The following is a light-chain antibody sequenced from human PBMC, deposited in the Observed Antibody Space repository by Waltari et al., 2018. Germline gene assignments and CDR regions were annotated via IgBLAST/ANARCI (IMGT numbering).Light chain of an antibody. V-gene: IGLV2-14*03. J-gene: IGLJ2*01. Sequence: QSPLTQPASVSGSPGQSITISCTGSSSDGGGFNYVSWYQHHPDKAPKLIIYDVTTRPSGVSNRFSGSKSGNTASLTISGVQAEDEADYYCSSFSSSTTLVFGGGTKLTVL. CDR2: DVT. CDR3: SSFSSSTTLV. CDR1: SSDGGGFNY.